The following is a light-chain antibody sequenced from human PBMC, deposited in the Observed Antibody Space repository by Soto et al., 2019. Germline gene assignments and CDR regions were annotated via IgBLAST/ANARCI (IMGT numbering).Light chain of an antibody. CDR1: QGISSY. V-gene: IGKV1-9*01. CDR3: QHDNGYPWT. J-gene: IGKJ1*01. Sequence: IQLTQSPSSLSAPVGDRVTITCRASQGISSYLAWYQQKPGKAPKLLIYAASTLQSGVPSRFGGSGSGTAFTLSISSLQPDDFATYYCQHDNGYPWTFGQGTKVDI. CDR2: AAS.